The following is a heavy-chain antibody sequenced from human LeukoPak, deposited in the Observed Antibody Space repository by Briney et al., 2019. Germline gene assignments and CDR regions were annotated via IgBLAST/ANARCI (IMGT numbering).Heavy chain of an antibody. CDR3: ARVNLRRSGDAFDI. Sequence: ASVKVSCKASGGTFSSYAISWVRQAPGQGLEWMGGIIPIFGTANYAQKFQGRVTITTDESTSTAYMELSSLRSEDTAVYYCARVNLRRSGDAFDIWGQGTMVTVSS. D-gene: IGHD3-10*01. CDR1: GGTFSSYA. J-gene: IGHJ3*02. CDR2: IIPIFGTA. V-gene: IGHV1-69*05.